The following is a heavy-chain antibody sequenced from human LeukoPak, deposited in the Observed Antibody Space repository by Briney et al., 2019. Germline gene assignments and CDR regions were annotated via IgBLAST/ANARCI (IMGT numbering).Heavy chain of an antibody. D-gene: IGHD3-22*01. CDR2: IYYSGST. Sequence: SETLSLTCTVSGGSISSYYWSWIRQPPGKGLEWIGYIYYSGSTNYNPSLKSRVTISVDTSKNQFSLKLSSVTAADTAVYYYARLAYYYDSSGYLLVGSAFDIWGQGTMVTVSS. J-gene: IGHJ3*02. CDR1: GGSISSYY. V-gene: IGHV4-59*08. CDR3: ARLAYYYDSSGYLLVGSAFDI.